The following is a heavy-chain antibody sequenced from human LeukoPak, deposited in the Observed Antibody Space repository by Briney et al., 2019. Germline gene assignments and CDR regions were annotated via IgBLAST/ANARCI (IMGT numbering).Heavy chain of an antibody. Sequence: SETLSLTCTVSGYSISSGYYWGWIRQPPGKGLEWIGSIYHSGSTYYNPSLKSRVTMSVDTSKNQFSLKLSSVTAADTAVYYCARDRITMVRGVSSYYYGMDVWGQGTTVTVSS. V-gene: IGHV4-38-2*02. D-gene: IGHD3-10*01. CDR1: GYSISSGYY. CDR3: ARDRITMVRGVSSYYYGMDV. CDR2: IYHSGST. J-gene: IGHJ6*02.